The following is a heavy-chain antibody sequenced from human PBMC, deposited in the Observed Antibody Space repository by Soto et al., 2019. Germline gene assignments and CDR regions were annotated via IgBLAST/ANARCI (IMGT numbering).Heavy chain of an antibody. J-gene: IGHJ5*02. CDR1: GGSISSGGYY. D-gene: IGHD3-9*01. Sequence: QVQLQESGPGLVKPSQTLSLTCTVSGGSISSGGYYWSWIRQHPGKVLEWIGYIYYSGSTYYNPSLKSRVTISVDTSKNQFSLKLSSVTAAYTAVYYCARILTGYHWFDPCGQGTLVTVSS. CDR2: IYYSGST. V-gene: IGHV4-31*03. CDR3: ARILTGYHWFDP.